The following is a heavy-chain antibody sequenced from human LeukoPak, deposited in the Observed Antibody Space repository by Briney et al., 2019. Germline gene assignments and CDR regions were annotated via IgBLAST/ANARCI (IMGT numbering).Heavy chain of an antibody. CDR2: ISSNGGST. D-gene: IGHD3-22*01. J-gene: IGHJ4*02. Sequence: PGGSLRLSCAASGFTFSSYAMHWVRQAPGKGLEYVSAISSNGGSTYYANSVKGRFTISRDNSKNTLYLQMGSLRAEDMAVYYCARVGDYYDSSGRADSWYDYWGQGTLVTVSS. CDR1: GFTFSSYA. V-gene: IGHV3-64*01. CDR3: ARVGDYYDSSGRADSWYDY.